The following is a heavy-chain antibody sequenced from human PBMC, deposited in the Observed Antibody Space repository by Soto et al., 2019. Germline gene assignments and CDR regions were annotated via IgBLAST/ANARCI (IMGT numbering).Heavy chain of an antibody. CDR3: ARDDVLCDGGRCYGVPLDV. V-gene: IGHV3-7*04. CDR2: LNNDGSQQ. D-gene: IGHD2-15*01. Sequence: GGSLRLSCAASGFTFRNYWMNWVRQAPGKGLEWVANLNNDGSQQYYVESVRGRFTISRDNTKNSLYLQINSLRAEDTAVYYCARDDVLCDGGRCYGVPLDVWGKGTTVTVSS. CDR1: GFTFRNYW. J-gene: IGHJ6*04.